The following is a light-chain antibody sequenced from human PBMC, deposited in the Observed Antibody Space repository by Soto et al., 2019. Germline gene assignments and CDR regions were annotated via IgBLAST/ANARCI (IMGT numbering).Light chain of an antibody. CDR3: CSYAGSYTHV. J-gene: IGLJ1*01. V-gene: IGLV2-11*01. CDR1: SSDVGSYYF. CDR2: DVT. Sequence: QSVVTQPRAVSGAPGQSVTIYCTGTSSDVGSYYFVSWYQQHPGKAPKIIIYDVTKRPSGVPDRFSGSKSGNTASLTISGLQAEDEADYYCCSYAGSYTHVFGTGTKVTVL.